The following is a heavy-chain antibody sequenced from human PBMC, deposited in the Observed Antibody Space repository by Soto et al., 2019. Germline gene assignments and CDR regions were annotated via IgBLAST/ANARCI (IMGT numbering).Heavy chain of an antibody. V-gene: IGHV3-23*01. D-gene: IGHD3-3*01. Sequence: GGSLRLSCAASGFTFSSYAMSWVRQAPGKGLEWVSAISGSGGSTYYADSVKGRFTISRDNSKNTLYLQMNSLRAEDTAVYYCAKLLRFLEWLPHYFDYWGQGTLVTVSS. CDR2: ISGSGGST. J-gene: IGHJ4*02. CDR1: GFTFSSYA. CDR3: AKLLRFLEWLPHYFDY.